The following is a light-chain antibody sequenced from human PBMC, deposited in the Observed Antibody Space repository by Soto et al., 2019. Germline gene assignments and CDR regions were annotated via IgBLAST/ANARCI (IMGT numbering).Light chain of an antibody. J-gene: IGLJ2*01. V-gene: IGLV2-8*01. CDR1: SSDVGGYNY. Sequence: QSLLTQPPSASGSPGQSVTISCTGTSSDVGGYNYVSWYQQYPGKAPKLMIYEVSKRPSGVPDRFSGSKSGNTASLTVSGLQAEDEADYYCSSYAGSNNVLFGGGTKVTVL. CDR3: SSYAGSNNVL. CDR2: EVS.